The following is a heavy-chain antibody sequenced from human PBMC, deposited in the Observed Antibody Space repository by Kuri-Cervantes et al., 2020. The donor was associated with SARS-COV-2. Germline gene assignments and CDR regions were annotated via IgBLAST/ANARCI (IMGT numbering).Heavy chain of an antibody. CDR1: GYTFTSYG. CDR2: ISAYNGNT. V-gene: IGHV1-18*01. Sequence: ASVKVSCKASGYTFTSYGISWVRQAPGQGLEWMGWISAYNGNTNYAQKLQGRVTMTTDTSTSTAYMELRSLRSDDTAVYYCARDFSGRLTGDHYYYYYMDVWGKGTTVTVSS. D-gene: IGHD7-27*01. J-gene: IGHJ6*03. CDR3: ARDFSGRLTGDHYYYYYMDV.